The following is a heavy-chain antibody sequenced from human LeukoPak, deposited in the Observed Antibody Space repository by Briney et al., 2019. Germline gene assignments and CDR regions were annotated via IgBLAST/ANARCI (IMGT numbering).Heavy chain of an antibody. V-gene: IGHV3-23*01. CDR3: AKGIMSGWSFDY. D-gene: IGHD6-19*01. J-gene: IGHJ4*02. Sequence: GGSLRLSCAASGFTFNSYAMSWVRQAPGKGLEWVSAISGSGGSTYYADSVKGRFTISRDNSKNTLYLQMNSLRAEDTAVYYCAKGIMSGWSFDYWGQGTLVTVSS. CDR1: GFTFNSYA. CDR2: ISGSGGST.